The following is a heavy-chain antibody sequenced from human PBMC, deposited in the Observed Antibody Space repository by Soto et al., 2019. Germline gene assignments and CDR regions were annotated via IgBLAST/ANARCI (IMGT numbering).Heavy chain of an antibody. CDR3: ARESGVATATLDDYYFYMDV. D-gene: IGHD5-12*01. CDR2: INPNSGVT. V-gene: IGHV1-2*04. CDR1: GDTFTDYY. J-gene: IGHJ6*03. Sequence: QVQLVQSGAEVKKPGASVTVSCRSSGDTFTDYYMHWVRQAPGQGLEWMGWINPNSGVTKYAQKCQGWVTMTSDTSIRTVYMQLSRLRSDDTAVYYCARESGVATATLDDYYFYMDVWGTGTTVTVSS.